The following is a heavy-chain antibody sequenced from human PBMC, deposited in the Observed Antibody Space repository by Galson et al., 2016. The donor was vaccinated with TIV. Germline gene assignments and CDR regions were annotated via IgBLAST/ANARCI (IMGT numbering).Heavy chain of an antibody. J-gene: IGHJ4*02. V-gene: IGHV3-30*03. Sequence: SLRLSCAASGFTFSSYGLHWVRQAPGKGLEWVAYISYDGSEKSYGESVKGRFTISRDKTRNTLHLQMNSLRVEDSAVYYCARVYLSYFFDYWGQGTLVTVSS. D-gene: IGHD2/OR15-2a*01. CDR3: ARVYLSYFFDY. CDR1: GFTFSSYG. CDR2: ISYDGSEK.